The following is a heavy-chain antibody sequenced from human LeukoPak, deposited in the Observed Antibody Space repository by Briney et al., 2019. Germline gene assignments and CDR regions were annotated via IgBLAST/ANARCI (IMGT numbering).Heavy chain of an antibody. Sequence: GGSLRLSCAASGFTFSSYWITWVRQAPGKGLEWVANVKEDGSKKNYVDSVKGRFTISRDNAKNSLYLQMNSLRAEDTAVYYWATPLDYYNSSGYPQGGDWGQGTLVTVSS. V-gene: IGHV3-7*03. D-gene: IGHD3-22*01. CDR1: GFTFSSYW. CDR3: ATPLDYYNSSGYPQGGD. CDR2: VKEDGSKK. J-gene: IGHJ4*02.